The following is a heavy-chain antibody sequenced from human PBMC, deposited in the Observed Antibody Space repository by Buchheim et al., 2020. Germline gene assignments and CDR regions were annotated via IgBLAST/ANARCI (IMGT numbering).Heavy chain of an antibody. CDR3: ARDGPGIAARPQGGMDV. CDR2: IYHSGST. D-gene: IGHD6-6*01. V-gene: IGHV4-59*01. Sequence: QVQLQESGPGLVKPSETLSPTCTVSGGSISSSYWSWFRQPPGTGLEWIGYIYHSGSTNYTPSIKSRVTISLEPSKNQFSRKLSSVTAADTAVYYCARDGPGIAARPQGGMDVWGQGTT. J-gene: IGHJ6*02. CDR1: GGSISSSY.